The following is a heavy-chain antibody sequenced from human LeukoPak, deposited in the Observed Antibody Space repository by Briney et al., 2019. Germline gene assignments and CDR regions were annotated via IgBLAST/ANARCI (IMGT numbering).Heavy chain of an antibody. V-gene: IGHV1-46*01. CDR3: ARGRGCYNTTSSYYTYYFDY. CDR1: GYSFTNYY. J-gene: IGHJ4*02. D-gene: IGHD3-22*01. CDR2: INPSGGST. Sequence: ASVKVSCKASGYSFTNYYMYWVRQAPGQGLEWMGVINPSGGSTSYAQKFQGRVILTRDTSTSAVYMELSSLRSEDTAEYYCARGRGCYNTTSSYYTYYFDYWGQGTPVTVSS.